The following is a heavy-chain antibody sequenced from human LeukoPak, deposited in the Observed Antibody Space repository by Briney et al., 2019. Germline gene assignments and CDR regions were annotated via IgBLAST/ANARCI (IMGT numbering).Heavy chain of an antibody. V-gene: IGHV1-18*01. CDR2: ISAYNGNT. J-gene: IGHJ4*02. D-gene: IGHD3-22*01. CDR3: AREYYYDSSGYYHY. CDR1: GYTFTGYG. Sequence: GASVKASCKASGYTFTGYGISWVRQAPGQGLEWMGWISAYNGNTNYAQKLQGRVTMTTDTSTSTAYMELRSLRSDDTAVYYCAREYYYDSSGYYHYWGQGTLVSVSS.